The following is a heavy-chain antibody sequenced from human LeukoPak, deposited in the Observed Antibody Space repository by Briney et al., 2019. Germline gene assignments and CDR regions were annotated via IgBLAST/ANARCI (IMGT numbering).Heavy chain of an antibody. J-gene: IGHJ3*02. V-gene: IGHV3-33*06. CDR2: IWYDGSNK. D-gene: IGHD6-6*01. Sequence: GGSLRLSCAASGFTFSSYGMHWVRQAPGKGLEWVAVIWYDGSNKYYADSVKGRFTISRDNSKNTLYLQMNSLRAEDTAVYYCAKDLKRIAARHLGDAFDIWGQGTMVTVSS. CDR3: AKDLKRIAARHLGDAFDI. CDR1: GFTFSSYG.